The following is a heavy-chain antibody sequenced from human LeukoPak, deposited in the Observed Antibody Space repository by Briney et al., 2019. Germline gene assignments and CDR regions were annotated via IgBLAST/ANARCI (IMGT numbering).Heavy chain of an antibody. CDR1: GGSFSGYY. V-gene: IGHV4-34*01. J-gene: IGHJ4*02. CDR3: AIGHYFDY. CDR2: INHSGST. Sequence: SETLSLTCAVYGGSFSGYYWSWIRQPPGKGLEWIGEINHSGSTNYNPSLKSRVTISVDTSKNQFSPKLSSVTAADTAVYYCAIGHYFDYWGQGTLVTVSS.